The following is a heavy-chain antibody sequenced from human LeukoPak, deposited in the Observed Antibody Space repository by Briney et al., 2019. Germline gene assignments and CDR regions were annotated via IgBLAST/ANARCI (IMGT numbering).Heavy chain of an antibody. D-gene: IGHD3-9*01. J-gene: IGHJ5*02. CDR2: TYYRSKWYN. CDR3: ARGLGYFDWFRLGDP. CDR1: GDSVSSNNAA. V-gene: IGHV6-1*01. Sequence: SQTLSLTCAISGDSVSSNNAAWNWIRQSPSRGLEWLGRTYYRSKWYNDYAVSVQSRITINPDTSKNQFSLQLNSVTPEDTAVYYCARGLGYFDWFRLGDPWGQGTLVTVSS.